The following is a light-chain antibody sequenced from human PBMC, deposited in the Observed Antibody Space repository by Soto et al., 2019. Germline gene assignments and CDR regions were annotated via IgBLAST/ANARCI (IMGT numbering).Light chain of an antibody. CDR2: SSN. J-gene: IGLJ2*01. CDR1: SSNIGSNT. CDR3: AAWDDSLNGVV. Sequence: QSVLTQPPSASGTPGQRVTISCSGSSSNIGSNTVNWYQQLPGTAPKLLIYSSNQRPSGVPDRFSGSKSGTSASLAISGLQFEDEADYYCAAWDDSLNGVVFRGGTKLTVL. V-gene: IGLV1-44*01.